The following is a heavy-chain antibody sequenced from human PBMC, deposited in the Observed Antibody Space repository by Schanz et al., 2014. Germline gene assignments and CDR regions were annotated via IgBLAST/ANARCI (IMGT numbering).Heavy chain of an antibody. CDR2: IYYSGST. CDR3: ARAEINSGYARYYYGMDV. CDR1: GGSISNSY. D-gene: IGHD5-12*01. V-gene: IGHV4-59*01. Sequence: QVQLQESGPGLVKPSATLSLTCTVSGGSISNSYWSWIRQPPGKGLEWIGYIYYSGSTNYNPSLKSRVTISVDTSKNQFSLKLSSVTAADTAVYYCARAEINSGYARYYYGMDVWGQGTTVTVSS. J-gene: IGHJ6*02.